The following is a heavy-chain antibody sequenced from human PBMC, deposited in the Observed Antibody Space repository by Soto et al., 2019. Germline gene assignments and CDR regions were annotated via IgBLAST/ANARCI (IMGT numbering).Heavy chain of an antibody. Sequence: PGESLKISCNGSGYSVTSYWIGWVRQMPGKGLEWMGIIYPGDSDTRYSPSFQGQVTISADKSISTAYLQWSSLKASDTAMYYCARGSGSSSSGLRFDYWGQGTLVTVSS. CDR2: IYPGDSDT. J-gene: IGHJ4*02. CDR3: ARGSGSSSSGLRFDY. V-gene: IGHV5-51*01. D-gene: IGHD6-6*01. CDR1: GYSVTSYW.